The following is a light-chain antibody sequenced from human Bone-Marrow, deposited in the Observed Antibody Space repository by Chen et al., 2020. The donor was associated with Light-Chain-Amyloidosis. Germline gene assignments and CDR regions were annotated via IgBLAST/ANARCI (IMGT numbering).Light chain of an antibody. J-gene: IGKJ2*01. CDR3: QQYFITPYT. CDR1: QTVLYTSNNKNF. V-gene: IGKV4-1*01. Sequence: DIVMTQSPDSLAVFLGERATINCKSSQTVLYTSNNKNFLAWYQQKPGQPPKLLIYWASTRESGVPDRFSGSGSGTDFTLTISSLQAEDVAVYYCQQYFITPYTFGHGTKLEIK. CDR2: WAS.